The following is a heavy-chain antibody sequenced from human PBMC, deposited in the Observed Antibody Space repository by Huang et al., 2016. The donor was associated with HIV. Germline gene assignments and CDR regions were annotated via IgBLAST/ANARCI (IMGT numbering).Heavy chain of an antibody. V-gene: IGHV1-8*02. CDR3: ARSAYGDLDY. J-gene: IGHJ4*02. CDR1: GYTLTNYD. Sequence: QVHLVQSGAEVKKPGASVKVSCKASGYTLTNYDINWVRQATGRGLDGLGWKNPNTGNTGVAQSFQGRFTMTRKTSITTAYMELTSLTSEDTAVYYCARSAYGDLDYWGLGTLVIVSS. D-gene: IGHD4-17*01. CDR2: KNPNTGNT.